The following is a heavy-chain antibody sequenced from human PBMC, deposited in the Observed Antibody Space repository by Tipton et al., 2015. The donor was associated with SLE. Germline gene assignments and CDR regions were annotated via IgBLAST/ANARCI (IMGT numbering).Heavy chain of an antibody. Sequence: TLSLTCTVSGGSISSSSYYWGWIRQPPGKGLEWIGSIYYSGSTYYNPSLKSRGTISVDTSKNQFSLKLSSVTAADTAVYYCGREYAWSPPQVDPWGQGTLVTVSS. J-gene: IGHJ5*02. V-gene: IGHV4-39*07. CDR3: GREYAWSPPQVDP. CDR1: GGSISSSSYY. CDR2: IYYSGST. D-gene: IGHD3-3*01.